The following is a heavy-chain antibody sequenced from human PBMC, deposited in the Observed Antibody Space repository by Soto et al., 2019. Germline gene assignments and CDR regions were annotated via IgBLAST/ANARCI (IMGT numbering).Heavy chain of an antibody. Sequence: QVQLVESGGGVVQPGTSLRLSCAASGFTLRTHGMHWVRQVPGKGLEWVAAISNDGRSKYYADSVKGRFSISRDNSENTMYLQMNSLRVEDTAMYYCAKQYEFGGLEDYWGQGTLVTVSS. CDR1: GFTLRTHG. CDR3: AKQYEFGGLEDY. CDR2: ISNDGRSK. D-gene: IGHD3-3*01. V-gene: IGHV3-30*18. J-gene: IGHJ4*02.